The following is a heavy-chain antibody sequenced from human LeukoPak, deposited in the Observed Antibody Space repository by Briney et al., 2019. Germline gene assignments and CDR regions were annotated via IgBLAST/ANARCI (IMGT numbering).Heavy chain of an antibody. D-gene: IGHD3-22*01. V-gene: IGHV4-59*12. J-gene: IGHJ4*02. Sequence: SETLSLTCTVSGGSISSYYWSWIRQPPGKGLEWIGYIYYSGSTNYNPSLKSRVTISVDTSKNQLSLKLSSVTAADTAVYYCARGSSGYTGAFDYWGQGTLVTVSS. CDR3: ARGSSGYTGAFDY. CDR1: GGSISSYY. CDR2: IYYSGST.